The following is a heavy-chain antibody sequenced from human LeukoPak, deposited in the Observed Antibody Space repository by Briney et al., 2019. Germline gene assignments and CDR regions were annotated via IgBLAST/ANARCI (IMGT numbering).Heavy chain of an antibody. J-gene: IGHJ4*02. Sequence: SETLSLTCAVSDYSISSDYFWGWIRQPPGKGLEWIGNVDPSGSTYYNPSLKSRATISLDTSKKQSSLKLTSVTAADTAVYYCATVGASHYGDWFFDYWGQGTLVTVSS. CDR1: DYSISSDYF. CDR3: ATVGASHYGDWFFDY. D-gene: IGHD4-17*01. CDR2: VDPSGST. V-gene: IGHV4-38-2*01.